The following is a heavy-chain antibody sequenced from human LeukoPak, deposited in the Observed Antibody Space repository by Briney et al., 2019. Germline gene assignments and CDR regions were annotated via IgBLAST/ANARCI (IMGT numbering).Heavy chain of an antibody. CDR2: ISGSGGST. V-gene: IGHV3-23*01. J-gene: IGHJ3*02. D-gene: IGHD2-2*01. CDR3: AKDRGYCSSTSCVGAFDI. Sequence: GGSLRLSCAASGFTFSSYAMSWVRQAPGKGLEWVSAISGSGGSTYYADSVKGRFTISRDNSKNTLYLQMNSLRAEDTAVYYCAKDRGYCSSTSCVGAFDIWGQGTMVTVSS. CDR1: GFTFSSYA.